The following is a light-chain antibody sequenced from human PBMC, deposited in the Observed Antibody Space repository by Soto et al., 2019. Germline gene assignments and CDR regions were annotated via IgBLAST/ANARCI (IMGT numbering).Light chain of an antibody. CDR3: LQDNNYPLT. CDR1: QGIKND. CDR2: AAS. V-gene: IGKV1-6*01. J-gene: IGKJ2*01. Sequence: AIQMTQSPSSLSASVGDRVTITCRASQGIKNDLAWYQQKLGKAPKLLIYAASSLQSGVPSRFSGSGSGTDFTLTISSPQPEDFATYYCLQDNNYPLTFGQGTKLEIK.